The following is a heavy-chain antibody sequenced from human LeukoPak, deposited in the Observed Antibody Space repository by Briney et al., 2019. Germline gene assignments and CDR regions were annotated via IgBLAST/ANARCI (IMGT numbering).Heavy chain of an antibody. CDR2: IRYDGSNK. D-gene: IGHD3/OR15-3a*01. J-gene: IGHJ5*02. CDR3: AKAPLLILAVVYWFDP. Sequence: PGGSLRLSCAASGFTFSSYGMHWVRQAPGKGLEWVAFIRYDGSNKYYADSVKGRFTISRDNSKNTLYLQMNSLRAEDTAVYYCAKAPLLILAVVYWFDPWGQGTLVTVSS. CDR1: GFTFSSYG. V-gene: IGHV3-30*02.